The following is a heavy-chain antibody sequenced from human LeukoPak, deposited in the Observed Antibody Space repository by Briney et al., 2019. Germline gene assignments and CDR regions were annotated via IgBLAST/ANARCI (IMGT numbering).Heavy chain of an antibody. J-gene: IGHJ4*02. D-gene: IGHD6-19*01. V-gene: IGHV4-34*01. CDR2: INHSGST. CDR3: ARAVAGSYFDY. CDR1: GGSFSGYY. Sequence: SETLSLTCAVYGGSFSGYYWSWIRQPPGKGLEWIGEINHSGSTNYNPSLKSRVTISVDTSKNQFPLKLSSVTAADTAVYYCARAVAGSYFDYWGQGTLVTVSS.